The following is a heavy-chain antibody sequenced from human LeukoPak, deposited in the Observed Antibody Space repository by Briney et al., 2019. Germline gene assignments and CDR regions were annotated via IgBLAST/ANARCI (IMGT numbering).Heavy chain of an antibody. CDR1: GGSISSGDYY. V-gene: IGHV4-30-4*08. J-gene: IGHJ4*02. CDR2: IYYSGST. D-gene: IGHD2-2*01. Sequence: SQTLSLTCTVSGGSISSGDYYWSWIRQPPGKGLEWIRYIYYSGSTYYNPSLKSRVTISVDTSKNQFSLKLSSVTAADTAVYYCARVYCSSTSCYPYFDYWGQGTLVTVSS. CDR3: ARVYCSSTSCYPYFDY.